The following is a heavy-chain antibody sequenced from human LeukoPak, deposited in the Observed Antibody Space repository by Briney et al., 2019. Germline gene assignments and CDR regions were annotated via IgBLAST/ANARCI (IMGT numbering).Heavy chain of an antibody. V-gene: IGHV1-3*01. Sequence: ASVKVSCKASGYTFTSYAMHWVRQAPGQRLEWMGWINAGNGNTKYSQEFQGRVTMTTDTSTSTAYMELRSLRSDDTAVYYCARCSYYDSSGYFGPGDAFDIWGQGTMVTVSS. J-gene: IGHJ3*02. D-gene: IGHD3-22*01. CDR1: GYTFTSYA. CDR3: ARCSYYDSSGYFGPGDAFDI. CDR2: INAGNGNT.